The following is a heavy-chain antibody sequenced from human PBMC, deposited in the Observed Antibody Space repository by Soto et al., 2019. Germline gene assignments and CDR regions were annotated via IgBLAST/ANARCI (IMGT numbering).Heavy chain of an antibody. Sequence: EVQLVESGGGVVRPGGSLRLSCAASGFTFDDYGMSWVRQAPGKGLEWVSGINWNGGSTGYADSVKGRFTISRDNAKNSLNLQMNSLRAEDTALYRCARARDSGYERGNYYYYYYMDVWGKGTTVTVSS. CDR3: ARARDSGYERGNYYYYYYMDV. CDR1: GFTFDDYG. V-gene: IGHV3-20*01. CDR2: INWNGGST. J-gene: IGHJ6*03. D-gene: IGHD5-12*01.